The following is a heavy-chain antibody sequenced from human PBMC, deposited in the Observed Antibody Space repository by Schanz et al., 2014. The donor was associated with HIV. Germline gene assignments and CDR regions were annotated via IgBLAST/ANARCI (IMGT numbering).Heavy chain of an antibody. CDR2: MSYDGRNE. J-gene: IGHJ6*02. CDR3: ANTEFPYSSSSDYYYGMDV. D-gene: IGHD6-6*01. CDR1: GFTFRSYG. V-gene: IGHV3-33*08. Sequence: VQLVESGGGLVQPGGSLRLSCAASGFTFRSYGMHWVRQAPGKGLECVASMSYDGRNEHYVDSVKGRFTISRDNSKKTLYLQMNSLRAEDTAVYYCANTEFPYSSSSDYYYGMDVWGQGTTVTVSS.